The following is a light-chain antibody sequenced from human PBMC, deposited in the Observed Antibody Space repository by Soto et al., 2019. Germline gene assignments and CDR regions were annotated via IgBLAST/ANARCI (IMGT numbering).Light chain of an antibody. CDR2: DAS. J-gene: IGKJ3*01. CDR3: QQYYSSPGFT. CDR1: QTVSNSY. V-gene: IGKV3-20*01. Sequence: EIVLTQSPGTLSLSPGERATLSCRASQTVSNSYLAWYQQKPGQAPRLLIYDASSRATGIPDRFSGSGSGTDFTLTISRLEPEDFAVYYCQQYYSSPGFTFGPGTKVDLK.